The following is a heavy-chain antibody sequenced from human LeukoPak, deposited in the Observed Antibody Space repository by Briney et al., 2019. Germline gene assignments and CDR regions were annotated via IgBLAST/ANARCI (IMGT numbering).Heavy chain of an antibody. CDR3: AREDIVVVVAAIYYYYGMDV. J-gene: IGHJ6*02. V-gene: IGHV3-7*01. CDR2: VNRDGSET. Sequence: PGGSLRLSCAASGFALSSHWMTWVRQVPGRGPEWVANVNRDGSETYYLDSVKGRFTISRDNAKNSLYLQMNSLRAEDTAVYYCAREDIVVVVAAIYYYYGMDVWGQGTTVTVSS. D-gene: IGHD2-15*01. CDR1: GFALSSHW.